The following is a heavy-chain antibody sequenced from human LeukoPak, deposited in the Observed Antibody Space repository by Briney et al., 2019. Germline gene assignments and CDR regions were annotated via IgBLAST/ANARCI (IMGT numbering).Heavy chain of an antibody. CDR1: GYSFTSYW. CDR2: IYPGNSDT. CDR3: ARPLVVYDSTWDY. V-gene: IGHV5-51*01. Sequence: GESLKISCKGSGYSFTSYWIGWVRQMPGKGLEWMGIIYPGNSDTRYSPSFQGQVTISADKSNSTAYLQWSSLKASDTAMYDCARPLVVYDSTWDYWGQGTLVTVSS. D-gene: IGHD3-22*01. J-gene: IGHJ4*02.